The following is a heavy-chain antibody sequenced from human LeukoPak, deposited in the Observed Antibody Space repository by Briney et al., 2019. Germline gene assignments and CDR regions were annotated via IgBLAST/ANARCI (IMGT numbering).Heavy chain of an antibody. Sequence: ASVKVSCKASGYTFTGYYMHWVRQAPGQGLEWMGWINPNSGGTNYAQKFQGRVTMTRDTSISTAYMELSRLRSDDTAVYYCARVGPKLRFLEWPNDAFDIWGQGTMVTVSS. J-gene: IGHJ3*02. CDR1: GYTFTGYY. V-gene: IGHV1-2*02. D-gene: IGHD3-3*01. CDR3: ARVGPKLRFLEWPNDAFDI. CDR2: INPNSGGT.